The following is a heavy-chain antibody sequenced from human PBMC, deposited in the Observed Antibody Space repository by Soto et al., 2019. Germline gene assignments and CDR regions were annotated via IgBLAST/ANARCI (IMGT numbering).Heavy chain of an antibody. Sequence: SLRLSCAASGFTFSSYGMHWVRQAPGKGLEWVAVIWYDGSNKYYADSVKGRFTISRDNSKNTLYLQMNSLRAEDTAVYYCARDGGYYDSSGSQPEGTADYWGQGTLVTVSS. CDR1: GFTFSSYG. CDR3: ARDGGYYDSSGSQPEGTADY. J-gene: IGHJ4*02. V-gene: IGHV3-33*01. D-gene: IGHD3-22*01. CDR2: IWYDGSNK.